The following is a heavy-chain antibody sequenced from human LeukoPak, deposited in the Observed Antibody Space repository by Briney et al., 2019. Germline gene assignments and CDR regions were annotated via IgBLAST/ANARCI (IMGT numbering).Heavy chain of an antibody. CDR3: PSDSYNSGWSEFDY. V-gene: IGHV3-64*02. J-gene: IGHJ4*02. D-gene: IGHD6-19*01. CDR2: IYGTGASS. CDR1: GFPFSSYA. Sequence: GGSLRLSCVGSGFPFSSYAMHWVRQAPGKGLEYVSGIYGTGASSYYADSMKGRFTISRDNPKNTPYLQMGSLGAEDTPVYYCPSDSYNSGWSEFDYWGQGTLVTVSS.